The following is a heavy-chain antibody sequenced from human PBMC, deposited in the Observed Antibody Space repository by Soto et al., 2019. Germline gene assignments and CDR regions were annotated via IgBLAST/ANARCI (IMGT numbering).Heavy chain of an antibody. CDR3: ARDGFYAGLGVQSYGYAQPRYSGMDV. Sequence: QVQLVQSGDEVKKPGASVKVSCKASGYTFISYGISWVRQAPGQGLEWMGWISPYNDDTKYSQKIQGRVSLTTDTSTRTAYMQLRSLRSDDTAIYYCARDGFYAGLGVQSYGYAQPRYSGMDVWGQGTTVTVAS. CDR2: ISPYNDDT. V-gene: IGHV1-18*01. CDR1: GYTFISYG. J-gene: IGHJ6*02. D-gene: IGHD5-18*01.